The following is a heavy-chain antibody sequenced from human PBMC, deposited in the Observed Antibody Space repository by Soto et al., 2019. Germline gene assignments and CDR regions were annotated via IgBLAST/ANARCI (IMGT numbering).Heavy chain of an antibody. V-gene: IGHV3-11*01. CDR1: GFTFSDYY. CDR3: ARDASYYDILTGYSEGDAFDI. J-gene: IGHJ3*02. CDR2: ISSSGSTI. D-gene: IGHD3-9*01. Sequence: QVQLVESGGGLVKPGGSLRLSCAASGFTFSDYYMSWIRQAPGKGLEWVSYISSSGSTIYYAGSVKGRFTISRDNAKNSLYLQMNSLRAEDTAVYYCARDASYYDILTGYSEGDAFDIWGQGTMVTVSS.